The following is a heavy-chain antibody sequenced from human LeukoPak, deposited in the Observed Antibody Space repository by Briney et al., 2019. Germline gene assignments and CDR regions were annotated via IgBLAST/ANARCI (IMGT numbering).Heavy chain of an antibody. V-gene: IGHV1-69*13. Sequence: SVKVSRKASGGTFSSYAISWVRQAPGQGLEWMGGIIPIFGTANYAQKFQGRVTITADESTSTAYMELSSLRSEDTAVYYCARVSDIVVASGGFDPWGQGTLVTVSS. J-gene: IGHJ5*02. D-gene: IGHD2-2*01. CDR1: GGTFSSYA. CDR3: ARVSDIVVASGGFDP. CDR2: IIPIFGTA.